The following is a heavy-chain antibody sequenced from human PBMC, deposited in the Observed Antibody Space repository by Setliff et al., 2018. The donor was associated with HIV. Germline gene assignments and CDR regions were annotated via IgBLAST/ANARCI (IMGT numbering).Heavy chain of an antibody. D-gene: IGHD5-12*01. V-gene: IGHV4-59*12. J-gene: IGHJ4*02. CDR2: ISYSGST. Sequence: KPSETMSLTCTVSGGSISTYYWSWIRQPPGKGLEWIGYISYSGSTNYNPSLKSRVTLSVKTSKNQFSLKVTSVTAADTAVYYCAGRDGYNRYYFDFWGQGTLVTVSS. CDR3: AGRDGYNRYYFDF. CDR1: GGSISTYY.